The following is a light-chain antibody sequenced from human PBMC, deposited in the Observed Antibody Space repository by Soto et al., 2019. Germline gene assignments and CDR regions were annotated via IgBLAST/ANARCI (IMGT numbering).Light chain of an antibody. Sequence: QSALTQPPSVSGSPGQSVSISCTGTSSDVGSYIRVSWYQQPPGTAPKLMIYEVSNRPSGVPDRFSGSKSGNTASLTISGLQAEDEADYYCSLYTSSSTYVFGTGTKVTVL. CDR1: SSDVGSYIR. V-gene: IGLV2-18*01. CDR2: EVS. J-gene: IGLJ1*01. CDR3: SLYTSSSTYV.